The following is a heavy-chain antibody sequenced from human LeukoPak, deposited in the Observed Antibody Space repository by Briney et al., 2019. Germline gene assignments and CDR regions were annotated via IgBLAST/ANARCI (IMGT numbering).Heavy chain of an antibody. D-gene: IGHD3-16*01. CDR2: IKPDGNDK. J-gene: IGHJ6*02. CDR3: ARGGGLDV. V-gene: IGHV3-7*03. Sequence: GGSLRLSCAASGFTFSIHWMTWVRQAPGKGLEWVATIKPDGNDKYFVDSVKGRFTVSRDNAKTSLYLQMSNLRAEDTAVYFCARGGGLDVWGQGATVTVSS. CDR1: GFTFSIHW.